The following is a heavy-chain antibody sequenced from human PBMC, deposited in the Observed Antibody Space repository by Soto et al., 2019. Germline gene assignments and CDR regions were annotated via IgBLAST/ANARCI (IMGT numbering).Heavy chain of an antibody. CDR1: GYSFTSYW. V-gene: IGHV5-51*01. Sequence: GESLKISCKGSGYSFTSYWIGWVRQMPGKGLEWMGIIFPGDSDTRYSPSFQGQVTISADKSISTAYLQWSSLKASDTAMYYCARQAYSVRLLPDYYYYGMDVWGQGTTVTVSS. J-gene: IGHJ6*02. CDR2: IFPGDSDT. CDR3: ARQAYSVRLLPDYYYYGMDV. D-gene: IGHD3-22*01.